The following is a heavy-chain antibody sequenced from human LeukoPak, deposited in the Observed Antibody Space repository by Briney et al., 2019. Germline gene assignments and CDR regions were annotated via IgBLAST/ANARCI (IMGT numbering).Heavy chain of an antibody. D-gene: IGHD6-13*01. CDR3: ASVIAASGTRNWYFDL. CDR2: INPNSGDT. V-gene: IGHV1-2*04. J-gene: IGHJ2*01. CDR1: GYTFTSYD. Sequence: GASVKVSCKASGYTFTSYDINWVRQATGQGLEWMGWINPNSGDTNYAQKFQGWVTMTRDTSISTAYMELSRLRSDDTAVYFCASVIAASGTRNWYFDLWGRGTLVTVSS.